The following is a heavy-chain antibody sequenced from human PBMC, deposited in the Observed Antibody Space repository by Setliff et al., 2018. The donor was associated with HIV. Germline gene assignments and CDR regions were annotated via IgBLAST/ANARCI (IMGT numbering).Heavy chain of an antibody. J-gene: IGHJ1*01. V-gene: IGHV1-69*10. CDR3: AGGWSEDRSLVQVEYFRH. D-gene: IGHD3-22*01. CDR2: IIPMLGIT. CDR1: GGSLRSYA. Sequence: GASVKVSCKASGGSLRSYAINWARQAPGQGLEWMGGIIPMLGITNYAQNFQGRLAITADKSTTVSYMELSSLRSEDTAFYFCAGGWSEDRSLVQVEYFRHWGQGTLVTVSS.